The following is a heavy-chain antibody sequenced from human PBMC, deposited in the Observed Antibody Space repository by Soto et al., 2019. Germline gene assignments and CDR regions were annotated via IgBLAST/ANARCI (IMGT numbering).Heavy chain of an antibody. Sequence: PXESLLLSCAASGFTFSDYYMSWIRQAPGKGLEWVSYISSSGSTIYYADSVKGRFTISRDNAKNSLYLQMNSLRAEDTAVYYCARRSSSWYRAAGSAADYWGQGTLVTVSS. CDR3: ARRSSSWYRAAGSAADY. CDR2: ISSSGSTI. CDR1: GFTFSDYY. D-gene: IGHD6-13*01. J-gene: IGHJ4*02. V-gene: IGHV3-11*01.